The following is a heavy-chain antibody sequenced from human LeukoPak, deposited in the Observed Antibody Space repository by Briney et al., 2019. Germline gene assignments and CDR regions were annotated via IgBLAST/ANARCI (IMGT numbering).Heavy chain of an antibody. CDR1: GGSFSGYY. D-gene: IGHD5/OR15-5a*01. J-gene: IGHJ6*03. V-gene: IGHV4-34*01. CDR2: INHSGST. Sequence: SETLSLVCAVYGGSFSGYYWSWIRQPPGKGLEWIGEINHSGSTNYNPSLKSRVTISVDTSKNQFSLKLSSVTAADTAVYYCARRVLYYYYYYMDVWGKGTTVTISS. CDR3: ARRVLYYYYYYMDV.